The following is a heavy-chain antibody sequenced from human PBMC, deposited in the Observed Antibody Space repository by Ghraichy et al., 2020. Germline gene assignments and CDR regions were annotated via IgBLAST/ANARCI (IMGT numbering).Heavy chain of an antibody. Sequence: GESLNISCVASGFSFRIFGMHWVRQAPGKGLEWVAHISNDGLYEYYADSVKGRFTISRDNSNNTLYLLIDSLRPEDTAVFYCVRNPLYVGGFDYWGPGTQVTVSS. CDR1: GFSFRIFG. CDR2: ISNDGLYE. J-gene: IGHJ4*02. CDR3: VRNPLYVGGFDY. D-gene: IGHD1-26*01. V-gene: IGHV3-30*03.